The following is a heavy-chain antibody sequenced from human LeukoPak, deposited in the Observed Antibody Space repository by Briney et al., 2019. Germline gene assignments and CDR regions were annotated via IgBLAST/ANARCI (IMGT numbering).Heavy chain of an antibody. CDR1: EFTFRSYS. CDR2: ISSSSSYI. V-gene: IGHV3-21*01. J-gene: IGHJ5*02. CDR3: ARDKGHCSSTSCYHDWFDP. Sequence: GGSLRLSCAGSEFTFRSYSMHCVRQAPGKGLEWVSSISSSSSYIYYADSVKGRFTISRDNAKNSLYLQMNSLRAEDTAVYYCARDKGHCSSTSCYHDWFDPWGQGTLVTVSS. D-gene: IGHD2-2*01.